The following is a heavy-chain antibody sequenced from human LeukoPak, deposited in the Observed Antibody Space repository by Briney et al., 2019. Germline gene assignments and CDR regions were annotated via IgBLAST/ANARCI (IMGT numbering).Heavy chain of an antibody. V-gene: IGHV3-21*01. J-gene: IGHJ4*02. D-gene: IGHD3-22*01. CDR2: ISISSNYI. Sequence: PGGSLRLSCAASGFTFSRYSMNWARQAPGKGLEWVSSISISSNYIYYPDSLKGRFPISRDNSKNMLYLQMNSLRIEDTAVYYCARNSDYYDYSPQSVWGQGTLVTVS. CDR3: ARNSDYYDYSPQSV. CDR1: GFTFSRYS.